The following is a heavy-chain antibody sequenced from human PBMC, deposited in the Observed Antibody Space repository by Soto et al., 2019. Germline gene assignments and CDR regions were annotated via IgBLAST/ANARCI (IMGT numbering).Heavy chain of an antibody. Sequence: QVHLQESGPGLVKPSETLSLTCAVSGDSIKTETWWSWLRQLPGTGLEWIGEIKHTGGANANPALRSRVSMSVDRTKNQFFLKLRSVSAADTAAYFCASEGRPHCFESWGQGTLFTVSS. CDR2: IKHTGGA. J-gene: IGHJ5*01. D-gene: IGHD2-15*01. V-gene: IGHV4-4*02. CDR1: GDSIKTETW. CDR3: ASEGRPHCFES.